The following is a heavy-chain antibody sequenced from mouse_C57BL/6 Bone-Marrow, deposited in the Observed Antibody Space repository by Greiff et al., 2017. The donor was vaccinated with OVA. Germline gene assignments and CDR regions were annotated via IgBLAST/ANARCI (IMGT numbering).Heavy chain of an antibody. J-gene: IGHJ3*01. CDR3: TTIYYGSSYGFAY. CDR1: GFNIKDDY. CDR2: IDPENGDT. Sequence: EVKLVESGAELVRPGASVKLSCTASGFNIKDDYMHWVKQRPEQGLEWIGWIDPENGDTEYASKFQGKATITADTSSNTAYLQLSSLTSEDTAVYYCTTIYYGSSYGFAYWGQGTLVTVSA. V-gene: IGHV14-4*01. D-gene: IGHD1-1*01.